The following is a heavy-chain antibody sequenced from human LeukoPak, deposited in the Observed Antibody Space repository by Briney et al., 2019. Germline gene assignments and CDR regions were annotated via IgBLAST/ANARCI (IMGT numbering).Heavy chain of an antibody. V-gene: IGHV4-59*01. Sequence: SETLSLTSTVSGGSISSYYWSWIRQPPGKGLEWIGYIYYSGSTNYNPSLKSRITISVDTSKNQFSLKLSSVTAADTAVYYCARFRNYYDSSGYYFWAFDIWGQGTMVTVSS. CDR1: GGSISSYY. D-gene: IGHD3-22*01. CDR3: ARFRNYYDSSGYYFWAFDI. CDR2: IYYSGST. J-gene: IGHJ3*02.